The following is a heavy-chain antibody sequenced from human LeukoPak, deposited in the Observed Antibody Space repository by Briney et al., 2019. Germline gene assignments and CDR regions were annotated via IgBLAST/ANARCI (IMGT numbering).Heavy chain of an antibody. Sequence: ASVKASCKASGYTFTGYYMHWVRQAPGQGLEWMGWINPNSGGTNYAQKFQGRVTMTRDTSISTAYMELSRLRSDDTAVYYCARGDMITFGGVIVTAFDIWGQGTMVTVSS. CDR2: INPNSGGT. V-gene: IGHV1-2*02. CDR1: GYTFTGYY. CDR3: ARGDMITFGGVIVTAFDI. D-gene: IGHD3-16*02. J-gene: IGHJ3*02.